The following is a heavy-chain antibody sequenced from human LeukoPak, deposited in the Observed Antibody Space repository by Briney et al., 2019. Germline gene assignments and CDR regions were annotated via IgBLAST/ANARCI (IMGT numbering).Heavy chain of an antibody. CDR2: IXGSGGST. D-gene: IGHD3-10*01. Sequence: XAIXGSGGSTYYADSVKGRFTTSRDNSKTTLYMKMNSLRAEDTAVYYCAKDQTRITMVRGVIDDAFDIWGQGTMVTVSS. V-gene: IGHV3-23*01. J-gene: IGHJ3*02. CDR3: AKDQTRITMVRGVIDDAFDI.